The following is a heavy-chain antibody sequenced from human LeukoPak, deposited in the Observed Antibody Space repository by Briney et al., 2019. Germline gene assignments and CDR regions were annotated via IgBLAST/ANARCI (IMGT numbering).Heavy chain of an antibody. D-gene: IGHD5-18*01. Sequence: ASVTVSCMASGGTFSSYAISWVRQAPGQGLEWMGRIIPIFGIANYAQKFQGRVTITADKSTSTAYMELSSLRSEDTAVYYCARVNTTDTAMVTGVFDYWGQGTLVTVSS. CDR1: GGTFSSYA. CDR3: ARVNTTDTAMVTGVFDY. J-gene: IGHJ4*02. V-gene: IGHV1-69*04. CDR2: IIPIFGIA.